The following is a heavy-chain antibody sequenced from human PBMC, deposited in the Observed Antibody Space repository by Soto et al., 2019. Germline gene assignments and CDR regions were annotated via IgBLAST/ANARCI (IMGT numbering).Heavy chain of an antibody. Sequence: EVQLLESGGGLVQPGGSLRLSCAASGFTFSIYAMSWVRQAPGKGLEWVSAISGSGGSTYYADSVKGRFTISRDNSKNTLYLQMNSPRSEDTAVYYCAKNGQQWLGLNAFDIWGQGTMVTVSS. J-gene: IGHJ3*02. CDR2: ISGSGGST. CDR1: GFTFSIYA. V-gene: IGHV3-23*01. CDR3: AKNGQQWLGLNAFDI. D-gene: IGHD6-19*01.